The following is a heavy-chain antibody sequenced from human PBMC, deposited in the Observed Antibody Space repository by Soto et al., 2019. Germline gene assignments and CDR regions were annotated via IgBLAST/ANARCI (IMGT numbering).Heavy chain of an antibody. J-gene: IGHJ6*02. CDR1: GFTFSMYW. D-gene: IGHD6-6*01. V-gene: IGHV3-74*01. CDR3: AKDLARGGSSSNYYYYGMDV. Sequence: GGSLRLSCVVSGFTFSMYWMHWVRQVPGQSPFWVSRISDDGTTTNYADSVRGRFTISRDNSKNTLYLQMNSLRAEDTAVYYCAKDLARGGSSSNYYYYGMDVWGQGTTVTVSS. CDR2: ISDDGTTT.